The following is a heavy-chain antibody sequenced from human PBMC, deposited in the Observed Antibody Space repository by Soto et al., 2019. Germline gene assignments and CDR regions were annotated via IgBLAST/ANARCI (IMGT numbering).Heavy chain of an antibody. V-gene: IGHV2-5*02. Sequence: QITLKEAGPTLVKPTETLTLTCTFSGFSFTTTRMGVGWTRQPPGKALEWLAIIYWDGESRYNPLLRRRLTLTEDTSKNQVVLTRTNMDPQDTATYYGAHRDSTATTTYFDSWGQGIPVTVAS. CDR2: IYWDGES. J-gene: IGHJ4*02. CDR1: GFSFTTTRMG. D-gene: IGHD1-1*01. CDR3: AHRDSTATTTYFDS.